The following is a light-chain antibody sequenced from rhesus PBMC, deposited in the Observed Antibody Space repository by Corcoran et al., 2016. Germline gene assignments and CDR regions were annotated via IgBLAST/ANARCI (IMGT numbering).Light chain of an antibody. Sequence: DIQMTQSPSSLSASVGDRVTITCRASQGISNWLAWYQQKPEKAPKLLIYRAANLETGVPSRFSGSGSGTDFTLTISSLQPEDIATYYCQQHDNSPLTFGGGTKVELK. CDR1: QGISNW. CDR2: RAA. V-gene: IGKV1-69*01. CDR3: QQHDNSPLT. J-gene: IGKJ4*01.